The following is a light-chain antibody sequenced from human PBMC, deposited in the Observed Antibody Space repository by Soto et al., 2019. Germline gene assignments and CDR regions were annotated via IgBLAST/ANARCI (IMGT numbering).Light chain of an antibody. V-gene: IGKV1-12*01. CDR3: QQGDSFPLT. CDR2: ATS. J-gene: IGKJ4*01. Sequence: DIQMTQSPSSVSASVGDRVTITCRASQGIGSWLAWFHQKPGEAPSLLIYATSSLHSGVPSRFSGSGSGTDFTLIITSLQPEDFATYYCQQGDSFPLTFGGGTKVEIK. CDR1: QGIGSW.